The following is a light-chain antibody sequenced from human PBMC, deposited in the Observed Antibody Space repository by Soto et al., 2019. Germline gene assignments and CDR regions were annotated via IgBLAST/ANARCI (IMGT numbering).Light chain of an antibody. CDR1: QSVSSN. V-gene: IGKV3-15*01. Sequence: EIVMTQSPATLSVSPGERSTLSFRASQSVSSNLAWYQQKPGQAPRLLIYGASTRATGVPTRFSGSRSGAEFTLTINSLQSEDFAVYYCQPYNNWPLTFGGGTKVDIK. CDR2: GAS. J-gene: IGKJ4*01. CDR3: QPYNNWPLT.